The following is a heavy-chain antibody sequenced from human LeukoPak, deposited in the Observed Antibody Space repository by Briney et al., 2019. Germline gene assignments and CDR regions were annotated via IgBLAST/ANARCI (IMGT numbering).Heavy chain of an antibody. J-gene: IGHJ4*02. CDR1: GFTVSSNY. CDR2: INWNGGST. CDR3: ARAYYDSSGYFFDY. D-gene: IGHD3-22*01. Sequence: GGSLRLSCAASGFTVSSNYMSWVRQAPGKGLEWVSGINWNGGSTGYADSVKGRFTISRDNAKNSLYLQMNSLRAEDTALYYCARAYYDSSGYFFDYWGQGTLVTVSS. V-gene: IGHV3-20*04.